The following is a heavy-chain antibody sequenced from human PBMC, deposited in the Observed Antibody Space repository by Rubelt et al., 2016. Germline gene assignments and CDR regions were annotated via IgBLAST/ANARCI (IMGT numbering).Heavy chain of an antibody. J-gene: IGHJ5*02. D-gene: IGHD6-13*01. CDR2: INPSGGST. V-gene: IGHV1-46*01. Sequence: QVQLVQSGAEVKKPGASVKVSCKASGYTFTSYYMHWVRQAPGQGLEWMGIINPSGGSTSYAQKFQGRVTMTRDTCTSTVYMELSSLRSEDTAVYYCASMYSSSWYRGWFDPWGQGTLVTVSS. CDR1: GYTFTSYY. CDR3: ASMYSSSWYRGWFDP.